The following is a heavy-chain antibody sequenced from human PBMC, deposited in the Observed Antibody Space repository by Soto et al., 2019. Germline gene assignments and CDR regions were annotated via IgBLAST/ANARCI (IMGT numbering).Heavy chain of an antibody. V-gene: IGHV1-3*01. CDR2: VNAGNDNT. Sequence: QVHLVQSGAEVKKPGASVKVSCKTSGYTFTNNVIHWVRQAPGQRLEWMGSVNAGNDNTKWSREFQGRLTPTKDTSANTAYVERSSLSSEDTAIYFWAREVPYGYSRFDYWGQGTLVTVSS. CDR3: AREVPYGYSRFDY. CDR1: GYTFTNNV. D-gene: IGHD5-18*01. J-gene: IGHJ4*02.